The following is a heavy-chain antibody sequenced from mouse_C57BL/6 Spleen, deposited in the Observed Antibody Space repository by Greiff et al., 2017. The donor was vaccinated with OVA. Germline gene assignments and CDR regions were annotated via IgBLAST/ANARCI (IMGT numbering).Heavy chain of an antibody. D-gene: IGHD1-1*01. Sequence: QVQLQQPGAELVRPGSSVKLSCKASGYTFTSYWMDWVKQRPGQGLEWIGNIYPSDSETHYNQKFKDKATLTVDKSSSTAYMQLSSLTSEDSAVYYCARYYYGSSYAYFDYWGQGTTLTVSS. CDR3: ARYYYGSSYAYFDY. V-gene: IGHV1-61*01. CDR2: IYPSDSET. CDR1: GYTFTSYW. J-gene: IGHJ2*01.